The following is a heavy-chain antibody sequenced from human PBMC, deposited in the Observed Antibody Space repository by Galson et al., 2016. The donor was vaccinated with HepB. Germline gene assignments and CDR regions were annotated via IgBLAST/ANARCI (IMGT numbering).Heavy chain of an antibody. Sequence: SLRLSCAASGFSFDDSWMTWVRQAPGKGLEWISYISNTGNTIYYADSVKGRFTISRDNAKNSVFLQMNSLRAEDTAPYYCATGSNYVIVPGSFEFWGQGTMVTVSS. CDR1: GFSFDDSW. CDR2: ISNTGNTI. D-gene: IGHD3-10*01. CDR3: ATGSNYVIVPGSFEF. J-gene: IGHJ3*01. V-gene: IGHV3-11*01.